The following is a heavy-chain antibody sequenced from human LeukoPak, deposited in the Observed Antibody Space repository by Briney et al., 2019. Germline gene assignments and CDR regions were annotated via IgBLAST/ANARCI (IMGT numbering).Heavy chain of an antibody. Sequence: GGSLRLSCATSGFTFSSFWMSWVRQAPGKGLEWVANIEDDGSEKYYVDSVKGRFTVSRDNVKNSLYLQMSSLRAEDTAVYYCATGLFHFDYWGQGTLVAVSS. CDR2: IEDDGSEK. V-gene: IGHV3-7*01. D-gene: IGHD2-21*01. CDR1: GFTFSSFW. J-gene: IGHJ4*02. CDR3: ATGLFHFDY.